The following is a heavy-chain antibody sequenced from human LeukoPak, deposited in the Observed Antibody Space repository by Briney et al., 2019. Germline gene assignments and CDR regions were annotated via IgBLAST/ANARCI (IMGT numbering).Heavy chain of an antibody. Sequence: SVKVSCKASGGTFSSYAISWVRQAPGQGLEWMGRIIPILGIANYAQKFQGRVTITADKSTSTAYMELSSLRSEDTAVYYCARVVEMTTRWGGFDIWGQGTMVTVSS. J-gene: IGHJ3*02. V-gene: IGHV1-69*04. D-gene: IGHD4-4*01. CDR2: IIPILGIA. CDR1: GGTFSSYA. CDR3: ARVVEMTTRWGGFDI.